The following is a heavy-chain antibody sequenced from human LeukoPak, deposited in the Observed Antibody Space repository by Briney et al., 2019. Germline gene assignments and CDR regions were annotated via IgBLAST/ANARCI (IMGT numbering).Heavy chain of an antibody. J-gene: IGHJ5*02. CDR3: ARNVVVVVAGIPQSNWFDP. CDR1: GDSIGSGYY. V-gene: IGHV4-38-2*01. D-gene: IGHD2-15*01. CDR2: FYHTGST. Sequence: PSETLSLTCAVSGDSIGSGYYWGWIRQPPGKGLEFIGTFYHTGSTFYNPSLKSRVTISVDTSKNEFSLKVTSVTAADTAVYYCARNVVVVVAGIPQSNWFDPWGQGTVVTVSS.